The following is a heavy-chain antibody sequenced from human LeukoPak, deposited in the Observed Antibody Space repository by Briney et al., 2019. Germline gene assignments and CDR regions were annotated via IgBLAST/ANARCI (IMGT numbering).Heavy chain of an antibody. CDR2: ISAYNGNT. D-gene: IGHD3-9*01. V-gene: IGHV1-18*01. CDR3: ARDRFAIDILTGYGFDY. J-gene: IGHJ4*02. CDR1: GYTFTSYG. Sequence: GASVKVSCKASGYTFTSYGLTWVRQAPGQGLEWMGWISAYNGNTNYAQKLQGRVTMTTDTSTSTAYMELRSLRSDDTAVYYCARDRFAIDILTGYGFDYWGQGTLVTVPS.